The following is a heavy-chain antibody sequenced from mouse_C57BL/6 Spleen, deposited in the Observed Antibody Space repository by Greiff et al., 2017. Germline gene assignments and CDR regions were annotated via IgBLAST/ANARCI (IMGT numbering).Heavy chain of an antibody. CDR1: GYAFSSSW. V-gene: IGHV1-82*01. Sequence: QVQLKQSGPELVKPGASVKISCKASGYAFSSSWMNWVKQRPGKGLEWIGRIYPGDGDTNYNGKFKGKATLTADKSSSTAYMQLSSLTSEDSAVYFCARGATVVGGAMDYWGQGTSVTVSS. CDR2: IYPGDGDT. J-gene: IGHJ4*01. CDR3: ARGATVVGGAMDY. D-gene: IGHD1-1*01.